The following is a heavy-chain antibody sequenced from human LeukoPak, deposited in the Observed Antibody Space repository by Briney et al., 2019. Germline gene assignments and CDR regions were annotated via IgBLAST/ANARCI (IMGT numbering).Heavy chain of an antibody. Sequence: PGGSLRLSCAASGFTLRNCAMNWVRQAPGGGPEWIAYVSAESSTIHYTSSVRGRFTISRDNAKNTLYLQMNSLRADDTAIYYCARDYNNYYRPPYMDVWGKGTTVTVFS. CDR2: VSAESSTI. CDR1: GFTLRNCA. CDR3: ARDYNNYYRPPYMDV. D-gene: IGHD3-22*01. V-gene: IGHV3-48*04. J-gene: IGHJ6*03.